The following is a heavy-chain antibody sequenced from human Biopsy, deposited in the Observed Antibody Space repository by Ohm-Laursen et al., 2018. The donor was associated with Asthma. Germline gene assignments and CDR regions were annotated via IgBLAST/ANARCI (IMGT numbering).Heavy chain of an antibody. Sequence: LSLTCAASGFAVSRDYMFWVRQAPGKGLEWVSVIYSGGTSHTADSVRGRFTISRDYSKNTLYLQMRSLRADDTAVYYCVKDTVEDRGGYYTFDVWGQGTKVTVSS. J-gene: IGHJ3*01. D-gene: IGHD3-22*01. V-gene: IGHV3-53*01. CDR2: IYSGGTS. CDR1: GFAVSRDY. CDR3: VKDTVEDRGGYYTFDV.